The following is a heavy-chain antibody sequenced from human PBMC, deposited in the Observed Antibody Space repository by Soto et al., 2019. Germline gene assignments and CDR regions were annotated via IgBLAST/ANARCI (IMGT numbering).Heavy chain of an antibody. CDR2: IIPIFGTA. CDR1: GGTFSSYA. Sequence: SVKVSCKASGGTFSSYAISWVRQAPGQGLEWMGGIIPIFGTANYAQKFQGRVTITADKSTSTAYMELSSLRSEDTAVYYCARDTGLVVVVAAEYYYYGMAVWGQGTTVTVSS. D-gene: IGHD2-15*01. CDR3: ARDTGLVVVVAAEYYYYGMAV. J-gene: IGHJ6*02. V-gene: IGHV1-69*06.